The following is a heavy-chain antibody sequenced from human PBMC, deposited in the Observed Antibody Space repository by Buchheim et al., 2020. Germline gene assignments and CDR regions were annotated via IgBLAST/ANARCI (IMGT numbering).Heavy chain of an antibody. J-gene: IGHJ4*02. CDR1: GFTFSSYS. V-gene: IGHV3-21*04. CDR2: ISSSSSYI. D-gene: IGHD3-22*01. CDR3: AKAPNYYDSSGTFEY. Sequence: EVQLVESGGGLVKPGGSLRLSCAASGFTFSSYSMNWVRQAPGKGLEWVSSISSSSSYIYYADSVKGRFTISRDNSKNTLYLQMNSLRAEDTAVYYCAKAPNYYDSSGTFEYWGQGTL.